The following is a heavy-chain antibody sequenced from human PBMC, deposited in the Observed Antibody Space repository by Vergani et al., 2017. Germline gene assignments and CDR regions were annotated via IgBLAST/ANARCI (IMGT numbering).Heavy chain of an antibody. V-gene: IGHV1-69*04. J-gene: IGHJ4*02. CDR3: ARGFLDRGGY. D-gene: IGHD3/OR15-3a*01. CDR1: GYTLTELS. Sequence: QVQLVQSGAEVKKPGASVKVSCKVSGYTLTELSMHWVRQAPGQGLEWMGRIIPILGIANYAQKFQGRVTITADESTSTAYMELSSLRSEDTAVYYCARGFLDRGGYWGQGTLVTVSS. CDR2: IIPILGIA.